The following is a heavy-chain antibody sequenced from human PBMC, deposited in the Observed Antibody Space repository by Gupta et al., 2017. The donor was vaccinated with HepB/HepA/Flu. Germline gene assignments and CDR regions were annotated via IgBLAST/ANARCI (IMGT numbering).Heavy chain of an antibody. D-gene: IGHD5-18*01. CDR3: AKVLSEYNYGYFSY. CDR2: ISGRGKST. Sequence: EVQLLESGGGLVQPGGSLRLSCTASGYSFSPYAMRWVRQAPGKGLEWVSGISGRGKSTYYADSVKGRFTISRDNSKNTLYLQRNSLRAEDTAAYHCAKVLSEYNYGYFSYWGQGTFVTVSS. V-gene: IGHV3-23*01. J-gene: IGHJ4*02. CDR1: GYSFSPYA.